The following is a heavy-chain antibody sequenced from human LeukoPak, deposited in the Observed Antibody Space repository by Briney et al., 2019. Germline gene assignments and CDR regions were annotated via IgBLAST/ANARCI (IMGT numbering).Heavy chain of an antibody. J-gene: IGHJ6*03. Sequence: SETLSLTCTASGGSISSGSYYWSWIRQPAGKGLEWIGRIYTSGSTNYNPSLKSRVTISVDTSKNQFSLKLSSVTAADTAVYYCAREDTWIRNMDVWGKGTTVTISS. V-gene: IGHV4-61*02. D-gene: IGHD5-18*01. CDR1: GGSISSGSYY. CDR3: AREDTWIRNMDV. CDR2: IYTSGST.